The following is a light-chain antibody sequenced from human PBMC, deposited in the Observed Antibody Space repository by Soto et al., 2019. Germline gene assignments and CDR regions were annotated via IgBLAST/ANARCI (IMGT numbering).Light chain of an antibody. CDR3: CSYAGSNTLV. J-gene: IGLJ3*02. Sequence: QSALAQHRSVSGSPGQSVTISCTGTSSDVGGYNYVTWYQHHAGKAPKLRIYDVNKRPSGVPDRFSGSRSGNTASLTISGLQTEDEAEYFCCSYAGSNTLVCGGGTKLTVL. V-gene: IGLV2-11*01. CDR1: SSDVGGYNY. CDR2: DVN.